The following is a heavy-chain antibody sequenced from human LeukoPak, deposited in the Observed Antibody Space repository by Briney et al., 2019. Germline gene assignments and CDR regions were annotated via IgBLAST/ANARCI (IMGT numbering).Heavy chain of an antibody. V-gene: IGHV3-23*01. D-gene: IGHD6-13*01. J-gene: IGHJ4*02. CDR3: AKSGSGWSSFDY. CDR1: GFTFSTYA. CDR2: ISGSGSST. Sequence: GGSLRLSCAASGFTFSTYAMSWVRQAPAKELEWVSVISGSGSSTYYADSVKGRFTISRDNSKNTLYLQMNSLRAEDTAVYYCAKSGSGWSSFDYWGQGTLVTVSS.